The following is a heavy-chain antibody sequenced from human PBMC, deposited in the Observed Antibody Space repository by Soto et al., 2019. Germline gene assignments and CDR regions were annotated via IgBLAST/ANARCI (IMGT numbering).Heavy chain of an antibody. J-gene: IGHJ6*02. D-gene: IGHD1-20*01. CDR2: INPNSGGT. V-gene: IGHV1-2*04. CDR1: GYTFTGYY. CDR3: ARSITEYYYYGMDV. Sequence: ASVKVSCKASGYTFTGYYMHWVRQAPGQGLEWMGWINPNSGGTNYAQKFQGWVTMTRDTSISTAYMELSRLRSDDTAVYYCARSITEYYYYGMDVWGQGTTATVSS.